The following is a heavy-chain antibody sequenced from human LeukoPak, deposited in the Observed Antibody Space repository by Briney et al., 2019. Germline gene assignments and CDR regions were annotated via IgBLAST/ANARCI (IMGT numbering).Heavy chain of an antibody. CDR1: GYTFYNYA. CDR3: AKYGSGQLWLLGWYFDF. CDR2: ISHDGAST. J-gene: IGHJ2*01. V-gene: IGHV3-23*01. Sequence: GGSQRLSCAASGYTFYNYAVTWVRQAPGKGLEWVSSISHDGASTHYADSVKGRFTISRDNSKNTVFLQMDSLRAEDTAAYFRAKYGSGQLWLLGWYFDFWGRGTLVSVSS. D-gene: IGHD3-16*01.